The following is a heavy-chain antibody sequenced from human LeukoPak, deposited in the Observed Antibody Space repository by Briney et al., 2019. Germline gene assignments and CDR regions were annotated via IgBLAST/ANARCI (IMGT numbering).Heavy chain of an antibody. V-gene: IGHV4-39*07. J-gene: IGHJ4*02. CDR1: GGSISSSSYY. CDR3: ARKPIINNAWYYFDY. Sequence: SETLSLTCTVSGGSISSSSYYWGWIRQPPGKGLEWIGSIYYSGSAYYNPSLKSRVTMSVDTSKNQFSLKLSSVTAADTAVYYCARKPIINNAWYYFDYWGQGTLVTVSS. D-gene: IGHD1/OR15-1a*01. CDR2: IYYSGSA.